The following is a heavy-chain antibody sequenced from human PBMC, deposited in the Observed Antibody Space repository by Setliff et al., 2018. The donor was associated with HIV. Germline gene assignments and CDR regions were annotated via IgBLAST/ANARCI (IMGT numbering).Heavy chain of an antibody. CDR1: GNTLRNNV. J-gene: IGHJ4*02. CDR3: GRGTLYGVSDY. D-gene: IGHD3-3*01. V-gene: IGHV1-69*11. Sequence: VSCKASGNTLRNNVINWVRQAPGQGLEWVGSLIPALGEPHYAQSVQGRAAITADDPTHTAYLELVNLRSDDTATFYCGRGTLYGVSDYWGPGTLVTVSS. CDR2: LIPALGEP.